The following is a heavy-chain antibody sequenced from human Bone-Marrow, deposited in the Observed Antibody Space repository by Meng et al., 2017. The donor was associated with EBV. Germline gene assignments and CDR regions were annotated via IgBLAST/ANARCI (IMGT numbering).Heavy chain of an antibody. Sequence: QVQPQGPGPDLLKPSGPLSLTCAVSGGSIRSNNWWSWVRQAPGKGLEWVAFISYDGSNKYYADSVKGRFTISRDNSKNTLYLQMNSLRAEDTAVYYCAKVGRPLQYWLDPWGQGTLVTVSS. CDR1: GGSIRSNN. CDR3: AKVGRPLQYWLDP. J-gene: IGHJ5*02. V-gene: IGHV3-30*18. CDR2: ISYDGSNK. D-gene: IGHD4-11*01.